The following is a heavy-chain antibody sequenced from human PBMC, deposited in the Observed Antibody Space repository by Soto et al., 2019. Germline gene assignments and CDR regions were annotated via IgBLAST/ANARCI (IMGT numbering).Heavy chain of an antibody. Sequence: ASVKVSCKASGYTFTGYYMHWVRQAPGQGLEWMGWINPNSGGTNYAQKFQGWVTMTRDTSISTAYMELSRLRSDDTAVYYCARGEIVMVRGVTGDNWFDPWGQRTLVTVSS. CDR2: INPNSGGT. CDR1: GYTFTGYY. J-gene: IGHJ5*02. V-gene: IGHV1-2*04. CDR3: ARGEIVMVRGVTGDNWFDP. D-gene: IGHD3-10*01.